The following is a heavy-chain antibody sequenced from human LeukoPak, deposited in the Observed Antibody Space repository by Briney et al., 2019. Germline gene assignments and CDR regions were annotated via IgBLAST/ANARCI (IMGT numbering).Heavy chain of an antibody. CDR2: IWFDGKTT. V-gene: IGHV3-33*01. D-gene: IGHD6-19*01. CDR3: TRDPPSSGWSFDY. Sequence: PGGSLRLSCAASGFTFSTHAMHWARQAPAKGLEWVAMIWFDGKTTYYVNSVKGRFTISRDNSKNTVDLRMNSLRAEDTAVYYCTRDPPSSGWSFDYWGQGTLVTVSS. J-gene: IGHJ4*02. CDR1: GFTFSTHA.